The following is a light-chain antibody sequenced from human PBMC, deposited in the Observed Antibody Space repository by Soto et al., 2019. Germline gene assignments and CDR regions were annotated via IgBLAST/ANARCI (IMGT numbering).Light chain of an antibody. CDR2: GVN. V-gene: IGLV2-14*01. Sequence: QSALTQPASVSGSPGQSITVSCTGSSSDFGDDKYVSWYQQQPGKGPNLLIYGVNSPPSGISNRFSGSKSGNTASLTISGLQVEDEAEYFCGSFTTSRIWVFGGGTKVTVL. CDR3: GSFTTSRIWV. CDR1: SSDFGDDKY. J-gene: IGLJ3*02.